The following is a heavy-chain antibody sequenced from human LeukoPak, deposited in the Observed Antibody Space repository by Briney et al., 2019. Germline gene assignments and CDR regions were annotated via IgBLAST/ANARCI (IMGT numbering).Heavy chain of an antibody. Sequence: ASVKVSCKASGYTFTSYDINWVRQATGQGLEWMGWMNPNSGNTGYAQKFQGRVTMTTDTSTSTAYMELRSLRSDDTAVYYCARDHYDYVWGSYRYSSGGGDFDYWGQGTLVTVSS. V-gene: IGHV1-8*01. CDR1: GYTFTSYD. CDR3: ARDHYDYVWGSYRYSSGGGDFDY. J-gene: IGHJ4*02. D-gene: IGHD3-16*02. CDR2: MNPNSGNT.